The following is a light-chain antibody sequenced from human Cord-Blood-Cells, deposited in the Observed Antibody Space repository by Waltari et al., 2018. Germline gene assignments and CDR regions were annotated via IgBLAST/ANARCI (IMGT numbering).Light chain of an antibody. J-gene: IGKJ4*01. CDR1: QSVSSSY. CDR2: GAS. Sequence: MVLTPPPGSLSLSPEERANVSCRASQSVSSSYFVWYQQKTGQDPRLHIYGASSSATGRPDRFSGIVSGTDFTLTISRLEPEDFAVDYCQQYSSSPPLTFGGGTKVEIK. CDR3: QQYSSSPPLT. V-gene: IGKV3-20*01.